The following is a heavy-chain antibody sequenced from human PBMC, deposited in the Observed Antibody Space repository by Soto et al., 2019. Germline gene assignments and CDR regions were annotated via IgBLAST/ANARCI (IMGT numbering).Heavy chain of an antibody. J-gene: IGHJ4*02. Sequence: ASVKVSCKASGGTFSSYAIDWVRQAPGQGLEWMGGIIPIFGTANYAQKFQGRVTITADESTSTAYMELRSLRSEDTAVYYCARGVHYDSSGYYYFYWGQGTLVTVSS. D-gene: IGHD3-22*01. CDR1: GGTFSSYA. V-gene: IGHV1-69*13. CDR3: ARGVHYDSSGYYYFY. CDR2: IIPIFGTA.